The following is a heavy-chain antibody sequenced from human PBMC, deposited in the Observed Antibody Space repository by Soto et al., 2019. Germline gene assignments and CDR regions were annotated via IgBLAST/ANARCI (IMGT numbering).Heavy chain of an antibody. CDR2: IYYSGST. CDR3: ARGLYGEGAFDI. Sequence: QVQLQESGPGLVKPSQTLSLTCTVAGGSISSGGYYWSWIRQHPGKGLEWIGYIYYSGSTYYNPSLKSRVTISVDTSKKQFSLKLSSVTAADTAVYDCARGLYGEGAFDIWGQGTMVTVSS. J-gene: IGHJ3*02. CDR1: GGSISSGGYY. D-gene: IGHD4-17*01. V-gene: IGHV4-31*03.